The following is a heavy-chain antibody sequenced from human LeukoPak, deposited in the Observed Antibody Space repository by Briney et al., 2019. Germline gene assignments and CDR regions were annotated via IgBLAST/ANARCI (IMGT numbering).Heavy chain of an antibody. CDR2: IYSGGST. CDR1: GFTVSSNY. J-gene: IGHJ4*02. D-gene: IGHD3-9*01. V-gene: IGHV3-53*01. CDR3: AREGYDILTGYYEFDY. Sequence: PGGSLRLSCAASGFTVSSNYMTWVRQAPGKGLEWVSVIYSGGSTYYADSVKGRFTISRDNSKNSLYLQMNSLRAEDTAVYYCAREGYDILTGYYEFDYWGQGTLVTVSS.